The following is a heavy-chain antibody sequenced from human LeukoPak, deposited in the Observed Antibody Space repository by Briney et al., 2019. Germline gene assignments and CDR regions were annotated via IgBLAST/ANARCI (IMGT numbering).Heavy chain of an antibody. CDR2: IKSKTDGGKT. V-gene: IGHV3-15*01. Sequence: PGGSLRLPCAASGFTFSNAWMSWVRQAPGKGLEWVGRIKSKTDGGKTDYAAPVKGRFTISRDDSKNTLYLQMNSLKTEDTAVYYCTTGITMVRGVIHLIDYWGQGTLVTVSS. CDR1: GFTFSNAW. J-gene: IGHJ4*02. D-gene: IGHD3-10*01. CDR3: TTGITMVRGVIHLIDY.